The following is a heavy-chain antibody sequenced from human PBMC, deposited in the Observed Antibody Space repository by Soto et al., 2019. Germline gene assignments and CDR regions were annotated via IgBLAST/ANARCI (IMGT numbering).Heavy chain of an antibody. J-gene: IGHJ5*02. D-gene: IGHD2-2*02. Sequence: ASVKVSCKASGYTFTSYYMHWVRQAPGQGLEWMGIINPSGGSTSYAQKFQGRVTMTRDTYTSTVYMEPSSLRSEDTAVYYCARGGIVVVPAAIVHWFDPWGQGTLVTVSS. CDR1: GYTFTSYY. V-gene: IGHV1-46*01. CDR2: INPSGGST. CDR3: ARGGIVVVPAAIVHWFDP.